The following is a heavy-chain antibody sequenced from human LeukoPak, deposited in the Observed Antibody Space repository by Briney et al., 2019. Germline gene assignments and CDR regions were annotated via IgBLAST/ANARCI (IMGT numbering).Heavy chain of an antibody. J-gene: IGHJ4*02. CDR3: ARGTRDILTGYPAFDY. CDR2: ISSSGSTI. CDR1: GFTFSSYE. D-gene: IGHD3-9*01. V-gene: IGHV3-48*03. Sequence: PGGSLRLSCAASGFTFSSYEMNWVRQAPGKGLEWVSYISSSGSTIYYADSVKGRFTISRDNAKNSLYLQMNSLRAEDTAVYYCARGTRDILTGYPAFDYWGQGTLVTVSS.